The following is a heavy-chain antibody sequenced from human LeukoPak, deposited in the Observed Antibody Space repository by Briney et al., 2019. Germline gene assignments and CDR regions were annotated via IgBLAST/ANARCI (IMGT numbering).Heavy chain of an antibody. Sequence: QPGRSLRLSCAASGFTFSSYGVHWVRQAPGKGLEWVAVISYDGSNKYYADSVKGQFTISRDNSKNTLYLQMNSLRAEDTAVYYCAKHSGSYQTAFDYWGQGTLSPSPQ. D-gene: IGHD1-26*01. CDR3: AKHSGSYQTAFDY. CDR1: GFTFSSYG. J-gene: IGHJ4*02. V-gene: IGHV3-30*18. CDR2: ISYDGSNK.